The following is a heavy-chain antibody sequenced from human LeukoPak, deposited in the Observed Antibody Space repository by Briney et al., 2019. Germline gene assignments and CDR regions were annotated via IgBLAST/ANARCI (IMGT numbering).Heavy chain of an antibody. CDR2: INPSGGST. V-gene: IGHV1-2*02. Sequence: ASVKVSCKASGYTFTSYYMHWVRQAPGQGLEWMGIINPSGGSTNYAQKFQGRVTMTRDTSISTAYMELSRLRSDDTAVYYCARVGYSSSWPDFDYWGQGTLVTVSS. J-gene: IGHJ4*02. CDR3: ARVGYSSSWPDFDY. D-gene: IGHD6-13*01. CDR1: GYTFTSYY.